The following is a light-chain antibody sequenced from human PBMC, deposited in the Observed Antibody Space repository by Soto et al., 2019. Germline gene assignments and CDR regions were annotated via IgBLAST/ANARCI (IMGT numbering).Light chain of an antibody. Sequence: QSVLTQPPSASGTPGQRVTFSCSGSGSNIGSNAVNWYQQLPGTAPKLLIYFNTQRPSGVPDRFFGSKSGTSASLAISGLQSEDEADYYCAAWDDSLTGILIGGGTKLTVL. CDR2: FNT. V-gene: IGLV1-44*01. CDR3: AAWDDSLTGIL. CDR1: GSNIGSNA. J-gene: IGLJ2*01.